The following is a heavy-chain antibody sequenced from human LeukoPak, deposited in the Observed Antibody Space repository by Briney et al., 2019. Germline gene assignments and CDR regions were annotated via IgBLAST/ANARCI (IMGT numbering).Heavy chain of an antibody. J-gene: IGHJ4*02. CDR1: GYTFTSYG. D-gene: IGHD3-22*01. CDR3: ARVSITMIVVYSYGFDY. CDR2: ISAYNGNT. Sequence: ASVRVSCKASGYTFTSYGISWVRQAPGQRLEWMGWISAYNGNTNYAQKFQGRVTMTTDTSTSTAYMELRSLRSDDTAVYYCARVSITMIVVYSYGFDYWGQGTLVTVSS. V-gene: IGHV1-18*01.